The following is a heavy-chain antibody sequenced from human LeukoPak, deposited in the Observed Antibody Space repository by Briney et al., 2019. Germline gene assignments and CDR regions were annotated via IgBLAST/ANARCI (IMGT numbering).Heavy chain of an antibody. V-gene: IGHV3-7*01. CDR1: GFTFSSYW. Sequence: GGSPRLSCAASGFTFSSYWMSWVRQAPGEGLEWVANIKQDGSEKYYVDSVKGRFTISRDNAKNSLYLQMNSVRAEDTAVYYCARAGQVGATGTKYWGQGTLVTVSS. J-gene: IGHJ4*02. D-gene: IGHD1-26*01. CDR3: ARAGQVGATGTKY. CDR2: IKQDGSEK.